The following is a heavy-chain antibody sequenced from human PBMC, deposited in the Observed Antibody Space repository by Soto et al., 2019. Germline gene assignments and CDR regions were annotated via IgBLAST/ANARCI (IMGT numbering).Heavy chain of an antibody. J-gene: IGHJ6*02. CDR3: ARDNSYGMDV. V-gene: IGHV3-74*01. CDR2: ITSGGGST. CDR1: GYTFRNYW. Sequence: GGSLRLSCAASGYTFRNYWMHWVRQAPGKGLVWVSHITSGGGSTNYADSGKDRFTISGDNAKSTLYLQMNSLLAEDTAVYFCARDNSYGMDVWGQGTTVTVSS.